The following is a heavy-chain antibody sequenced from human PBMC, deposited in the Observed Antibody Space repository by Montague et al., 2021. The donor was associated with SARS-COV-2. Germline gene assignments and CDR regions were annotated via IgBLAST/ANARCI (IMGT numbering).Heavy chain of an antibody. CDR1: GGSISSSSYY. J-gene: IGHJ6*02. CDR3: ARVGRQQLVRLSGMDV. CDR2: IYYSGST. V-gene: IGHV4-39*07. D-gene: IGHD6-13*01. Sequence: SETLSLTCTVFGGSISSSSYYWGWIRQPPGKGLEWIGSIYYSGSTYYNPSLKSRVTISVDTSKNQFSLKLSSVTAADTAVYYCARVGRQQLVRLSGMDVWGQGTTVTVSS.